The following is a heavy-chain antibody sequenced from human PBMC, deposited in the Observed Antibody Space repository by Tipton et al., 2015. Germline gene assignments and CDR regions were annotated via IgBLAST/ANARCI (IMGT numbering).Heavy chain of an antibody. CDR2: IFHRGDT. CDR1: GYSISSGYY. CDR3: ARDVEHGMDV. Sequence: TLSLTCDVSGYSISSGYYWGWIRQPPGKGLEWIGSIFHRGDTNYNPSLKSRVTISLDTSKNQFSLKLNSVTAADTAVYYCARDVEHGMDVWGQGTTVTVSS. J-gene: IGHJ6*02. D-gene: IGHD5-24*01. V-gene: IGHV4-38-2*02.